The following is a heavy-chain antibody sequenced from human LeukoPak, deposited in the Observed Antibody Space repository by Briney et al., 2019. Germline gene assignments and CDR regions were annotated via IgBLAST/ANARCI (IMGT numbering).Heavy chain of an antibody. CDR2: IKQDGSEK. D-gene: IGHD6-13*01. CDR3: ARGSQQQLVFRANWGFDC. V-gene: IGHV3-7*01. CDR1: GFTFSRYW. J-gene: IGHJ4*02. Sequence: GGSLRLSCAASGFTFSRYWMSWVRQAPGKGFEWVANIKQDGSEKYYVDSVKGRFAISRDNGKNSVYLQMNSLRAEDTAVYYCARGSQQQLVFRANWGFDCWGQGALVTVSS.